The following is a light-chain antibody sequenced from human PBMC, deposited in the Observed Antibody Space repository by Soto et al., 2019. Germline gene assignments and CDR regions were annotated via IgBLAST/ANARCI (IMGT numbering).Light chain of an antibody. Sequence: EIVLTQSPGTLSLSPGERATLSCRASESVSSTTLAWYQQKPGQAPRLLMYGVSTRATGIPDRFSGSGSGTDFTLTINRLEPEDFAVYFRQHYDNSVWTFGQETKVDIK. CDR1: ESVSSTT. J-gene: IGKJ1*01. V-gene: IGKV3-20*01. CDR2: GVS. CDR3: QHYDNSVWT.